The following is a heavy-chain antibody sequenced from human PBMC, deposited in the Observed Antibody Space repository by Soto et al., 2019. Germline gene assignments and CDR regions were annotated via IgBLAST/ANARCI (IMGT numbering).Heavy chain of an antibody. Sequence: DVQLVESGGGLVQPGESLRLSCAASGFTFSAFWMTWLRQAPGKGLEWVANIKRDRTVTHYGDSVEGRCTLSRDNAQNSLFLQLNSLRPEDTAMYYCARDLSPPCELFYDAFDVWVEGTVVTVSS. CDR2: IKRDRTVT. D-gene: IGHD1-7*01. J-gene: IGHJ3*01. CDR1: GFTFSAFW. V-gene: IGHV3-7*05. CDR3: ARDLSPPCELFYDAFDV.